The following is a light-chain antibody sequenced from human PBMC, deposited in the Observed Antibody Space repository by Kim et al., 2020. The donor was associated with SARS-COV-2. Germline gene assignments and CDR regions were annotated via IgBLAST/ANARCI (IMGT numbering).Light chain of an antibody. Sequence: SSELTQDPAVSVALGQTVRITCQGDSLRNYYASWYQQQPGQAPVLVLFGKNNRPSGIPDRFSGSKSGNTASLTITGAQAEDEADYYCNSRDSSGNHLVFGGGTKRTVL. CDR2: GKN. CDR3: NSRDSSGNHLV. CDR1: SLRNYY. V-gene: IGLV3-19*01. J-gene: IGLJ3*02.